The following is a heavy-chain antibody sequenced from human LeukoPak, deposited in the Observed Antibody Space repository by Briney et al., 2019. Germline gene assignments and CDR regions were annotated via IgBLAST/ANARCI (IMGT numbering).Heavy chain of an antibody. CDR1: GFPFNRYS. D-gene: IGHD1-14*01. J-gene: IGHJ4*02. CDR3: ARARYKYNDY. V-gene: IGHV3-7*05. Sequence: GGSLSLSCAPSGFPFNRYSMRWVRQAPGKGPEWVATVREDGNEKYYADSVKGRFTISRDNAENSLYLQMNSLRAEDTAMYYCARARYKYNDYWGQGTLVTVSS. CDR2: VREDGNEK.